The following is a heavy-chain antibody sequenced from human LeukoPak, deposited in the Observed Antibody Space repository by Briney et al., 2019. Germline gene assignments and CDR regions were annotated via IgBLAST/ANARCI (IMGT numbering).Heavy chain of an antibody. D-gene: IGHD3-22*01. Sequence: ASVKVSCKAFGYTFTGYYMHWVRQAPGQGLEWMGWINPNSGGTNYAQKFQGRVTMTRDTSITTAYMELSRLRSDDTAMYYCARAFDSSGYYSLAGYWGQGTLVTVSS. V-gene: IGHV1-2*02. J-gene: IGHJ4*02. CDR3: ARAFDSSGYYSLAGY. CDR2: INPNSGGT. CDR1: GYTFTGYY.